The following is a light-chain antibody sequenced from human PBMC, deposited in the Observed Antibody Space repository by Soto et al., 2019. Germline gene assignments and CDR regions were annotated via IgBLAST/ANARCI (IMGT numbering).Light chain of an antibody. CDR2: STS. CDR1: SGSVSTSYH. Sequence: QAVVTQEPSFSVSPGGTVTLTCGLSSGSVSTSYHPSWYQQTPGQTPRTLIYSTSTRSSGVPDRFSGSILGNKAALTITGAQAEDESDYYCVLYIGSGIVVFGGGTKLTVL. V-gene: IGLV8-61*01. CDR3: VLYIGSGIVV. J-gene: IGLJ2*01.